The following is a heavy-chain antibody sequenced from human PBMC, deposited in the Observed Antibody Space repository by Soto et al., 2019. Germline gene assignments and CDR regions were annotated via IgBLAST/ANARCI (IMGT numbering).Heavy chain of an antibody. CDR3: ARGGDRYSGSYFDY. V-gene: IGHV1-69*13. Sequence: SVKVSCKASGGTFSSYAISWVRQAPGQGLEWMGGIIPIFGTANYAQKFQGRVTVTADESTSTAYMELSSLRSEDTAVYYCARGGDRYSGSYFDYWGQGTLVTVSS. D-gene: IGHD1-26*01. CDR2: IIPIFGTA. CDR1: GGTFSSYA. J-gene: IGHJ4*02.